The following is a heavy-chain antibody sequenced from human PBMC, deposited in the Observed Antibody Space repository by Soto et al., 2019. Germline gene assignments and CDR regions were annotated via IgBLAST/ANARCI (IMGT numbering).Heavy chain of an antibody. Sequence: HPGGSLRLSCTASGFTFGDYAMSWFRQAPGKGLEWVGFIRSKAYGGTTEYAASVKGRFTISRDDSKSIAYLQMNSLKTEDTAVYYCTRVSEGSGSYYNLDAFDIWGQGTMVTVSS. D-gene: IGHD3-10*01. CDR1: GFTFGDYA. J-gene: IGHJ3*02. CDR2: IRSKAYGGTT. CDR3: TRVSEGSGSYYNLDAFDI. V-gene: IGHV3-49*03.